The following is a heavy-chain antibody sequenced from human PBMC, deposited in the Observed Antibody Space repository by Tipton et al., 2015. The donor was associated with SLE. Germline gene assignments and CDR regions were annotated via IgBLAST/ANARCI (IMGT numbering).Heavy chain of an antibody. J-gene: IGHJ6*03. Sequence: SLRLSCAASGFTFSSYWMTWVRQAPGKGLEWVANIKQDGSEKYYVDSVKGRFTISRDNAKNSLFLQMNSLRAEDTAVYYCARDSADFWSGYYGYYYYMDVWGRGTTVTVSS. CDR3: ARDSADFWSGYYGYYYYMDV. CDR1: GFTFSSYW. V-gene: IGHV3-7*01. CDR2: IKQDGSEK. D-gene: IGHD3-3*01.